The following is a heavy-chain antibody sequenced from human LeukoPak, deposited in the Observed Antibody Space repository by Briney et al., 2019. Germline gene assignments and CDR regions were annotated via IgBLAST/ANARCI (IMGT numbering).Heavy chain of an antibody. V-gene: IGHV3-23*01. J-gene: IGHJ4*02. D-gene: IGHD2-2*01. Sequence: GGSLRLSCAASRFTFSSNAMSWVRQAPGKGLEWVSTVSGSGGATYYAESVKGRFTISRDNSKNTLYLQMNSLRAEDTAVYYCAKDVGYCGSTSCYFSYWGQGTLVTVAS. CDR3: AKDVGYCGSTSCYFSY. CDR1: RFTFSSNA. CDR2: VSGSGGAT.